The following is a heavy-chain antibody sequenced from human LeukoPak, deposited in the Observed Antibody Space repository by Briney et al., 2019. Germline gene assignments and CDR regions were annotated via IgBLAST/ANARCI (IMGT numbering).Heavy chain of an antibody. V-gene: IGHV3-74*01. J-gene: IGHJ4*02. CDR2: INSDGSST. Sequence: PGGSLRLSCAASGFTFSSYWMPWVRQAPGKGLVWVSRINSDGSSTSYADSVKGRFTISRDNAKNTLYLQMNSLRAEDTAVYYCARDPGTAMGTYYFDYWGQGTLVTVSS. CDR1: GFTFSSYW. CDR3: ARDPGTAMGTYYFDY. D-gene: IGHD5-18*01.